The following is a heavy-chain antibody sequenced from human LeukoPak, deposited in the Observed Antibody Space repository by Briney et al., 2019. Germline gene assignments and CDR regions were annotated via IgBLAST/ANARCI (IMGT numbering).Heavy chain of an antibody. V-gene: IGHV3-23*01. J-gene: IGHJ4*02. CDR1: GFTFSSYA. Sequence: PGGSLRLSCAASGFTFSSYAMSWVRQAPGKGLEWVSAISGSGGSTYYADSVKGRFTISRDNSKNTLYLQMNSLRAEDTAVYYCATLSGPTAAAGINYYWGQGTLVTVSS. CDR3: ATLSGPTAAAGINYY. CDR2: ISGSGGST. D-gene: IGHD6-13*01.